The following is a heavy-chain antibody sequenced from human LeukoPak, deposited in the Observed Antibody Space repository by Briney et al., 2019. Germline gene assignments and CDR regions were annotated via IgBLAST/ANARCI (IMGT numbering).Heavy chain of an antibody. Sequence: SETLSLTCTVSGGSISGYYWSWIRQPPGKGLEWIGSIYYSGGTDYNPSLKSRVIISVDTSKNQFSLSLISVTAADTAVYYGARFSGIDFDYWGQRTLVTVSS. CDR1: GGSISGYY. J-gene: IGHJ4*02. V-gene: IGHV4-59*01. CDR3: ARFSGIDFDY. CDR2: IYYSGGT. D-gene: IGHD5-12*01.